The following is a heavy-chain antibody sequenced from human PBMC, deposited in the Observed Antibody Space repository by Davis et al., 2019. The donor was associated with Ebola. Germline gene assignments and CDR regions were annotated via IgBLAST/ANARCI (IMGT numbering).Heavy chain of an antibody. CDR2: INTGSNYI. CDR3: ARRTPPDY. D-gene: IGHD4-23*01. J-gene: IGHJ4*02. V-gene: IGHV3-21*01. Sequence: PGGSLRLSCAASGFTFSTYSMSWVRQAPGKGLEWVSSINTGSNYIFYADSVKGRFTISRDNSKNTLYLQMNSLRAEDTAVYYCARRTPPDYWGQGTLVTVSS. CDR1: GFTFSTYS.